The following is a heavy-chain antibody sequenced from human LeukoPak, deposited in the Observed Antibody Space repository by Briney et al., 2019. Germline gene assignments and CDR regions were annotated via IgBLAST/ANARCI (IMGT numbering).Heavy chain of an antibody. CDR1: GASISSGNW. J-gene: IGHJ3*02. CDR3: LRDCSGGTCYVAFTI. V-gene: IGHV4-4*02. D-gene: IGHD2-15*01. Sequence: SETQSLTCTVSGASISSGNWWSWVRQPPGRGLEWIAEISHTERTSSNTSLKSRSTSSLDKSKNQFSPTLSSVTAAAPAVYYCLRDCSGGTCYVAFTIWGQSSMVTVSS. CDR2: ISHTERT.